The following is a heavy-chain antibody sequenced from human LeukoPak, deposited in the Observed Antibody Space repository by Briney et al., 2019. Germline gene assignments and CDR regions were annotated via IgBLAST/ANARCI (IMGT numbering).Heavy chain of an antibody. CDR3: ARDLDYYGSGSSDAFDI. V-gene: IGHV3-NL1*01. Sequence: GGSLRLSCAASGFILSTHGMHWVRQAPGKGLEWVSGIDSGGNTYLADSVEGRFTVSRDNSKNTLYLQMDSLRADDTAVYYCARDLDYYGSGSSDAFDIWGQGTMVTVSS. CDR1: GFILSTHG. J-gene: IGHJ3*02. D-gene: IGHD3-10*01. CDR2: IDSGGNT.